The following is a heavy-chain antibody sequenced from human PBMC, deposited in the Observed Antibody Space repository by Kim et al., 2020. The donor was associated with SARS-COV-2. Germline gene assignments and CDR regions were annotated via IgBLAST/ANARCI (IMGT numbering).Heavy chain of an antibody. CDR1: GFDLSGYS. Sequence: GGSLRLSRVASGFDLSGYSMNWVRQAPGKGLEWVSSISSSSAYISYADSVKGRFTVSRDNAKNSLYLQMNSLRAEDTAVYYCASLYYYESSGATWGQGTLVTVSS. D-gene: IGHD3-22*01. J-gene: IGHJ5*02. CDR2: ISSSSAYI. V-gene: IGHV3-21*01. CDR3: ASLYYYESSGAT.